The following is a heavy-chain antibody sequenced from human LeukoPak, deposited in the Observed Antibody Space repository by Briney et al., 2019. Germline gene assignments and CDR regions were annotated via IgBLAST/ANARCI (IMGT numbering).Heavy chain of an antibody. D-gene: IGHD2/OR15-2a*01. CDR3: ARDPIVQAGYYYGMDV. V-gene: IGHV1-2*02. J-gene: IGHJ6*02. CDR2: INPNSGAT. Sequence: GASVRVSCKASGYTFTAYYIHWVRQAPGQGLEWMGWINPNSGATNYAQNFRGRVTMTADTSISAAYLDLSRLRSDDSAVYYCARDPIVQAGYYYGMDVWGQGTTVTVSS. CDR1: GYTFTAYY.